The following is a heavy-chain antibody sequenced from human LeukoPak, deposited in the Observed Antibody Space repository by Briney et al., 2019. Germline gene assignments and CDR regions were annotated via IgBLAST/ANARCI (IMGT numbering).Heavy chain of an antibody. Sequence: ASVKVSCKASGYTFTGYYMHWVRQAPGQGLEWMGWINPNSGGTNYAQKFQGRVTMTRDTSISTAYMELSRLRSDDTAVYYCARARYNWNTYDYWGQGTLVTVSS. J-gene: IGHJ4*02. CDR2: INPNSGGT. CDR3: ARARYNWNTYDY. D-gene: IGHD1/OR15-1a*01. CDR1: GYTFTGYY. V-gene: IGHV1-2*02.